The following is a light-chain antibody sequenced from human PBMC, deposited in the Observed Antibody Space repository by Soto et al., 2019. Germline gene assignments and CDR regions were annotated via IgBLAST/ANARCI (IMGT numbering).Light chain of an antibody. Sequence: QSALTQPASVSGSPGQSITISCTGTSNDVGGYNFVSWYQQHPGKAPKLVIFEVSNRPSGISYRFSGSKSGNTASLTISGLQAYDEADYYCSSYTSSVTLVFGGGTKLTVL. CDR3: SSYTSSVTLV. CDR2: EVS. J-gene: IGLJ2*01. CDR1: SNDVGGYNF. V-gene: IGLV2-14*01.